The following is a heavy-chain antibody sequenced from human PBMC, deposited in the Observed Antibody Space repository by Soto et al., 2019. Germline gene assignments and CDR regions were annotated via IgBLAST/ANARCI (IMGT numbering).Heavy chain of an antibody. V-gene: IGHV3-23*01. CDR3: AKDSPSYTISPFYFDS. Sequence: PVGSLRLSCAAFGFDFNKYAMTWVRQAPGKGLQWVSSITSNGDSTYYADSVKGRFTTSRDNSKNTLYLQMNSLRADDTAVFYCAKDSPSYTISPFYFDSWGQGTLVTVSS. J-gene: IGHJ4*02. CDR2: ITSNGDST. D-gene: IGHD2-2*02. CDR1: GFDFNKYA.